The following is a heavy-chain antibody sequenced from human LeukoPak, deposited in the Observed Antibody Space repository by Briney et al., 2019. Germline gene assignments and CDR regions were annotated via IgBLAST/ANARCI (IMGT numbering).Heavy chain of an antibody. Sequence: GGSLRLSCVASGFTFSSYSMNWVRQAPGKGLEWVSYISSSSSTIYYADSVKGRFTISRDNAKNSLYLQMNSLRDEDTAVYYCARDLGRYYYDSSGYPNWGQGTLVTVSS. CDR2: ISSSSSTI. D-gene: IGHD3-22*01. V-gene: IGHV3-48*02. CDR1: GFTFSSYS. J-gene: IGHJ4*02. CDR3: ARDLGRYYYDSSGYPN.